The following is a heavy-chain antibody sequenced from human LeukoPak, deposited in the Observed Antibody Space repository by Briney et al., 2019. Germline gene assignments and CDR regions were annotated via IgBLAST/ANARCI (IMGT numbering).Heavy chain of an antibody. CDR3: ARPGGSSWSHFDY. CDR2: INTGNGNT. CDR1: GYTFTNYA. V-gene: IGHV1-3*04. J-gene: IGHJ4*02. D-gene: IGHD6-13*01. Sequence: EASVKVSCKASGYTFTNYAMHWVRQAPGQRLEWMGWINTGNGNTKYSQKFQGRVTITRDTSASTAYMELSSLRSEDTAVYYCARPGGSSWSHFDYWGQGTLVTVSS.